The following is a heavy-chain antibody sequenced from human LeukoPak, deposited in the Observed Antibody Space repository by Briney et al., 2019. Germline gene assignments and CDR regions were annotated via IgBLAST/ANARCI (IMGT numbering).Heavy chain of an antibody. D-gene: IGHD3/OR15-3a*01. J-gene: IGHJ3*02. CDR3: VKPEDWSRPTFDI. Sequence: GGSLRLSCAASGFTFSSYAMSWVRQAPGKGLEWVSAISGSGGSTYYADSVKGRFTISRDNSKNTLYLQMNSLRAEDTAVYCCVKPEDWSRPTFDIWGQGTMVTVSS. V-gene: IGHV3-23*01. CDR2: ISGSGGST. CDR1: GFTFSSYA.